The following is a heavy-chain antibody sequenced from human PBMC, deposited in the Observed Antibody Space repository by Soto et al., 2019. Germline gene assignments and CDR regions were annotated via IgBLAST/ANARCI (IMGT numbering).Heavy chain of an antibody. Sequence: GASVKVSCKASGGTFSSYAISWVRQAPGQGLEWMGGIIPILGTANYAQKFQGRVTITADESTSTAYMELSSLRSEDTAVYYCARLPYYYDSSGYSYYFDYWGQGTLVTVSS. CDR3: ARLPYYYDSSGYSYYFDY. J-gene: IGHJ4*02. D-gene: IGHD3-22*01. V-gene: IGHV1-69*13. CDR1: GGTFSSYA. CDR2: IIPILGTA.